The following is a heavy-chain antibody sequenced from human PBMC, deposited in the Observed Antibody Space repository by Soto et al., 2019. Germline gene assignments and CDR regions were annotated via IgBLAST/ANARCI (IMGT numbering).Heavy chain of an antibody. V-gene: IGHV2-5*02. D-gene: IGHD2-2*01. CDR3: ARGLRYCSSTNCRNCFDP. CDR2: IYWDNDK. J-gene: IGHJ5*02. CDR1: GFSLSMNGVG. Sequence: QITLKESGPTLVKPTQTLTLTCTFSGFSLSMNGVGVGWIRQPPGKALEWLAHIYWDNDKRYSPSLKSRLTITKDTSKNHVVLTMTIMDPVDTATYYCARGLRYCSSTNCRNCFDPWGQGTLVTVSS.